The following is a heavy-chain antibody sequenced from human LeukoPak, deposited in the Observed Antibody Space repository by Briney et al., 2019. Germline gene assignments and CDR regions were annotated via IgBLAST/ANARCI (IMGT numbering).Heavy chain of an antibody. Sequence: SVKVSCKASGGTFSSYAISWVRQAPGQGLEWMGGIIPIFGTANYAQKFQGRVTMTTDTSTSTAYMELRSLRSDDTAVYYCARELYGRFEYWGQGTLVTVSS. CDR2: IIPIFGTA. V-gene: IGHV1-69*05. CDR3: ARELYGRFEY. J-gene: IGHJ4*02. D-gene: IGHD2-2*02. CDR1: GGTFSSYA.